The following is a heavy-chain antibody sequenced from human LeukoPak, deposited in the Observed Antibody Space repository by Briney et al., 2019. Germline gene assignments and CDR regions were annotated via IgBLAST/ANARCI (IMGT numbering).Heavy chain of an antibody. V-gene: IGHV3-23*03. CDR1: GFTFSSYA. D-gene: IGHD3-10*01. J-gene: IGHJ4*02. CDR2: IHTGGTT. Sequence: GGSLRLSCAASGFTFSSYAMSWVRRAPGKGLEWVSVIHTGGTTHYADSVKGRFTISKDTSNNAVYLQMNTVRVDDTAVYYCARVWFGYFFQWGQGALVTVSS. CDR3: ARVWFGYFFQ.